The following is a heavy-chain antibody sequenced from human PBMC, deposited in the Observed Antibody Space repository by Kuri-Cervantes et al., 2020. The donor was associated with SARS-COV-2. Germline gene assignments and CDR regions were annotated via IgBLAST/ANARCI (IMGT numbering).Heavy chain of an antibody. CDR1: GFTFSSYG. CDR2: IWYGGSNK. D-gene: IGHD3-16*01. V-gene: IGHV3-33*08. CDR3: AKGEKGNPSRRGNYFDY. J-gene: IGHJ4*02. Sequence: GESLKISCAASGFTFSSYGMHWVRQAPGKGLEWVAVIWYGGSNKYYADSVKGRFTISRDNSKNTLYLQMNSLRAEDTAVYYCAKGEKGNPSRRGNYFDYWGQGTLVTVSS.